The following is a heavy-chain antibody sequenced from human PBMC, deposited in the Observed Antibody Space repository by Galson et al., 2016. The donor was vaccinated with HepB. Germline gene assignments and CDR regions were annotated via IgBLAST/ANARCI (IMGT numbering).Heavy chain of an antibody. CDR3: ARGVPGTTMIVVAFDY. Sequence: SETLSLTCTVSGGSNRSYYWSWIRQPPGKGLEWIGYIYYSGSTNYNPSLKSRVTISVDTSKKQFSLKLSSVTAADTAVYYCARGVPGTTMIVVAFDYWGQGTLVTVSS. J-gene: IGHJ4*02. D-gene: IGHD3-22*01. V-gene: IGHV4-59*01. CDR1: GGSNRSYY. CDR2: IYYSGST.